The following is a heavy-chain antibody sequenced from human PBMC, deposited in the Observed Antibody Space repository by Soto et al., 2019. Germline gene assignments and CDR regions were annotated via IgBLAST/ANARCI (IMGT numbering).Heavy chain of an antibody. CDR2: ISYDGSNK. J-gene: IGHJ5*02. CDR1: GFTFSSYG. D-gene: IGHD2-2*01. Sequence: PGGSLRLSCAASGFTFSSYGMHWVRQAPGKGLEWVAVISYDGSNKYYADSVKGRFTISRDNSKNTLYLQMNSLRAEDTAVYYCAKDLGKCSSTSCYGNWFDPWGQGTLVTVSS. V-gene: IGHV3-30*18. CDR3: AKDLGKCSSTSCYGNWFDP.